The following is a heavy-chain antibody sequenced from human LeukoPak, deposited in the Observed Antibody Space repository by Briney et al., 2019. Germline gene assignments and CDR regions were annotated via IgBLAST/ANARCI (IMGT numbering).Heavy chain of an antibody. J-gene: IGHJ4*02. D-gene: IGHD1-1*01. CDR3: ARGLSRRDPTTILNY. CDR1: RYTFTSYD. CDR2: MSPNSGDT. Sequence: ASVKVSCKASRYTFTSYDINWVRQATGQGLEWMGWMSPNSGDTGYAQKFQGRVTMTRNTSISTAYMELSSLKSEDTAVYYCARGLSRRDPTTILNYWGQGTLVTVSS. V-gene: IGHV1-8*01.